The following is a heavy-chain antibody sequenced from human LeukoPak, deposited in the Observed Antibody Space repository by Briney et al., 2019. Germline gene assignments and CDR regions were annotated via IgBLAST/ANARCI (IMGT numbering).Heavy chain of an antibody. D-gene: IGHD4-17*01. CDR2: IYWDDDK. CDR3: THRHYGDSEFDY. V-gene: IGHV2-5*02. J-gene: IGHJ4*02. Sequence: GSGPTLVNPTQTLTLTCTFSGVSLSTSGGGVGWIRQPPGKALEWLALIYWDDDKHYSPSLKSRLTITKDTYKSQVVLTMAKMDPVDTATYYGTHRHYGDSEFDYWGQGTLVTVSS. CDR1: GVSLSTSGGG.